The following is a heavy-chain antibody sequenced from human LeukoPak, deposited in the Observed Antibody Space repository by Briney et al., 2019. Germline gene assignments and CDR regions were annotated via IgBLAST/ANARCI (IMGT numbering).Heavy chain of an antibody. V-gene: IGHV4-30-4*02. CDR1: GGSISSDDHY. CDR2: ISNSGVI. D-gene: IGHD3-10*01. J-gene: IGHJ4*02. Sequence: PSVTLSLTCTVSGGSISSDDHYWGWVRQPLGKGLEWIGYISNSGVIYYSPSLRSQITMSVDTSKKQFSLKLSSVTAADTAMYYCVTGGSSGSYCSLDYWGQGTLVTVSS. CDR3: VTGGSSGSYCSLDY.